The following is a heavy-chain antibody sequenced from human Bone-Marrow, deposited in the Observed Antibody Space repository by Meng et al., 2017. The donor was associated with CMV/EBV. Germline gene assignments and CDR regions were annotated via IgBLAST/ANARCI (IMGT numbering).Heavy chain of an antibody. CDR3: ARGLVVSAAINYFDY. Sequence: GGSLRLSCAASGFTFNTHSMNWVRQAPGKGLEWISSISGGGDTIYYADSVYGRFTFSRDNAKNSLYLQMNSLGAEDTALYYCARGLVVSAAINYFDYWGQGTLVTVSS. CDR1: GFTFNTHS. D-gene: IGHD2-2*01. CDR2: ISGGGDTI. J-gene: IGHJ4*02. V-gene: IGHV3-21*04.